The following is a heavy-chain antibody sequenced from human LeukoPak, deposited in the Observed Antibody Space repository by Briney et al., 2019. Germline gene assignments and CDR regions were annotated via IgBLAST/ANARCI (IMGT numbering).Heavy chain of an antibody. CDR2: IRSKAYGGTT. Sequence: GGSLRLSCTASGFTFGDYAMNWVRQAPGKGLEWVGLIRSKAYGGTTEYAASVKGRFTISRDDSKSIAYLQVNSLKTEDTALYYCARGESGYDFGYWDQGTLVTVSS. D-gene: IGHD5-12*01. CDR1: GFTFGDYA. V-gene: IGHV3-49*04. J-gene: IGHJ4*02. CDR3: ARGESGYDFGY.